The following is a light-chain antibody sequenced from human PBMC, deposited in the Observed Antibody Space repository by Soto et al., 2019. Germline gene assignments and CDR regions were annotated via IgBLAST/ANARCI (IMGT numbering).Light chain of an antibody. CDR1: QSVSSN. Sequence: EIVMTQSPATLSVSPGERATLSCRASQSVSSNLAWYQQKPGQAPMLLIYGASTRATGIPARFSGSGSGTEFTLTISSLQSEDFAVYYCQQYNNWPYTFGHGTKLEIK. V-gene: IGKV3-15*01. CDR3: QQYNNWPYT. J-gene: IGKJ2*01. CDR2: GAS.